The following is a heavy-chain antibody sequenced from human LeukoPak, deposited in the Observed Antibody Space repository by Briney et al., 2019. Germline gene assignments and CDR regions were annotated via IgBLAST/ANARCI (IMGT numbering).Heavy chain of an antibody. J-gene: IGHJ4*02. CDR3: ARTNYYGSGSYFTFDY. D-gene: IGHD3-10*01. CDR1: GGSIRSYY. Sequence: SETLSLTCTVSGGSIRSYYWNWIRQPPGKGLEWIGYIYYSGSTNYNPSLKSRVTISVDTSKNQFSLKLSSVTAADTAVYYCARTNYYGSGSYFTFDYWGQGTLVTVSS. CDR2: IYYSGST. V-gene: IGHV4-59*01.